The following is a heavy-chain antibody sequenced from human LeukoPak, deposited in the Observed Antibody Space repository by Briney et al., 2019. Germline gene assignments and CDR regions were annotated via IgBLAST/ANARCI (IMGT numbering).Heavy chain of an antibody. J-gene: IGHJ6*02. D-gene: IGHD2-21*02. V-gene: IGHV1-46*01. CDR3: GRGDSNYYCGMDV. CDR1: GYTFTTYY. CDR2: IKPSGGTT. Sequence: ASVKVSCKSSGYTFTTYYIHWVRQAPGQGPEWMGLIKPSGGTTIYAHNFQGRVTMTRDTSTSTVYMELSSLRSEDTAVYYCGRGDSNYYCGMDVWGQGTTVTVSS.